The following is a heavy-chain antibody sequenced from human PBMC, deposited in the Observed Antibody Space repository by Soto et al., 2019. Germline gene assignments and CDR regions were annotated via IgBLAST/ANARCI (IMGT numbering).Heavy chain of an antibody. CDR3: ATDFGSGSYYPDY. CDR1: GGSISSGTY. D-gene: IGHD3-10*01. Sequence: QVQLLESGPGLVRPSQTLSLTCTVSGGSISSGTYWSWVRQPPGKGLEWIGYIYFGGNTYYNPSLKGRVSMSFDTSKNQFFLEVNSVTAADTAVYYCATDFGSGSYYPDYWGRGTLVTVSS. V-gene: IGHV4-31*03. CDR2: IYFGGNT. J-gene: IGHJ4*02.